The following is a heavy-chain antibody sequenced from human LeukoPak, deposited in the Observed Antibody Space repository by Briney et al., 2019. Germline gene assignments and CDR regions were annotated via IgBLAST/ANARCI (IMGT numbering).Heavy chain of an antibody. V-gene: IGHV4-34*01. J-gene: IGHJ4*02. CDR3: ARGRSRITIFGVVHPPPYYFDY. D-gene: IGHD3-3*01. CDR1: GGSFSGYY. Sequence: SETLSLTCAVNGGSFSGYYWSWIRQPPGKGLEWIEEINHSGSTNYNPPLKSRVTISVDTSKNQFSLKLSSVTAADTAVYYCARGRSRITIFGVVHPPPYYFDYWGQGTLVTVSS. CDR2: INHSGST.